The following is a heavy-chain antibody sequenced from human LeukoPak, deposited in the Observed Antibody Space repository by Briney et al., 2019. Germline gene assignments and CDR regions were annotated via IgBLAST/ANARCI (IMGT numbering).Heavy chain of an antibody. J-gene: IGHJ6*02. CDR3: ARIAGAGSYYYYYYGMDV. V-gene: IGHV3-7*04. CDR1: AITFSSYW. CDR2: INKDGSEK. Sequence: GGSLRLSCAASAITFSSYWMSWVRQAPGKGLEWVANINKDGSEKYYVDSVKGRFTISRDNAKNSLYLQMNSLRAEDTAVYYCARIAGAGSYYYYYYGMDVWGQGTTVTVSS. D-gene: IGHD3-10*01.